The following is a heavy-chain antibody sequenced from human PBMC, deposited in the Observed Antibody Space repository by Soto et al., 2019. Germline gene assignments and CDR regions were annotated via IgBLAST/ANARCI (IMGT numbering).Heavy chain of an antibody. D-gene: IGHD3-10*01. V-gene: IGHV4-31*03. CDR1: GGSISSGGYY. Sequence: QVQLQESGPGLVKPSQTLSLTCTVSGGSISSGGYYWSWIRQHPGKGLEWIGYIYYSGSTYYNPSLKSRVTXSXDXXKHQFSLKLSSVTAADTAVYYCASIVSSAHGEFSDWGQGTLVTVSS. CDR2: IYYSGST. CDR3: ASIVSSAHGEFSD. J-gene: IGHJ4*02.